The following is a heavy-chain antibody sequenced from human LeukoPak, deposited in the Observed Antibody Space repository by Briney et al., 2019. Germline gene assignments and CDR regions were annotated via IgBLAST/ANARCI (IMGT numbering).Heavy chain of an antibody. V-gene: IGHV1-46*01. D-gene: IGHD6-19*01. CDR3: AREGSVAGSSSPIGYYFDY. CDR2: ITPSGGGT. Sequence: GASVKVSCKASGYTFTSYYMHWVRQAPGQGLEWMGIITPSGGGTSYAQKFQGRVTMTRDTSTSTVYMELSSLRSEDTAVYYCAREGSVAGSSSPIGYYFDYWGQGALVTVSS. CDR1: GYTFTSYY. J-gene: IGHJ4*02.